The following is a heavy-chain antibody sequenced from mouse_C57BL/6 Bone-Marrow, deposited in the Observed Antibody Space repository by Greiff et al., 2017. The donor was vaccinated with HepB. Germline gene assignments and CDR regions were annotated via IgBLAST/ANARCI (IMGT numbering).Heavy chain of an antibody. CDR2: IYPRSGNT. V-gene: IGHV1-81*01. J-gene: IGHJ4*01. CDR1: GYTFTSYG. D-gene: IGHD4-1*01. Sequence: VKLQQSGAELARPGASVKLSCKASGYTFTSYGISWVKQRTGQGLEWIGEIYPRSGNTYYNEKFKGKATLTADKSSSTAYMELRSLTSEDSAVYFCARDRKLRYAMDYWGQGTSVTVSS. CDR3: ARDRKLRYAMDY.